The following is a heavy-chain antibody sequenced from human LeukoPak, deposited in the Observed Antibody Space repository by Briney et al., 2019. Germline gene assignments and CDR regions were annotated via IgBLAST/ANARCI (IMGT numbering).Heavy chain of an antibody. Sequence: SETLSLTCTVSGGFTSSNYWSWVRQPAGEGLEWIGRIYTSGSTNYKPSLKSRVTMSVDTSKNQFSLKLTPVTAADTAVYYCARDGVENSSWYPLDSWGPGTLVTVSS. CDR2: IYTSGST. J-gene: IGHJ4*02. V-gene: IGHV4-4*07. D-gene: IGHD6-13*01. CDR1: GGFTSSNY. CDR3: ARDGVENSSWYPLDS.